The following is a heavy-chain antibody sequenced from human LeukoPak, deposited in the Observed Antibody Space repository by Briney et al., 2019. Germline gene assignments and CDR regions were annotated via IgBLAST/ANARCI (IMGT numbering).Heavy chain of an antibody. D-gene: IGHD3-3*01. V-gene: IGHV1-69*01. CDR1: GGTFSSYA. J-gene: IGHJ3*02. Sequence: SVKVSCKASGGTFSSYAISRVRQAPGQGLEWMGGIIPIFDTANYAQKFQGRVTITADESTSTAYMELSSLRSEDTAVYYCASTITIFGVVMGDAFDIWGQGTMVTVSS. CDR3: ASTITIFGVVMGDAFDI. CDR2: IIPIFDTA.